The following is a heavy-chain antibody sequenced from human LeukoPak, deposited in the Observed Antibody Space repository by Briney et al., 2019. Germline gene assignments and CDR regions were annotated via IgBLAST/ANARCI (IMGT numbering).Heavy chain of an antibody. D-gene: IGHD2-21*01. Sequence: GGSLRLSCAASGFTFGTYWMHWVRQAPGKGLEWVSYISSSSSTIYYADSVKGRFTISRDNAKNSLYLQMNSLRAEDTAVYYCARDLGCGGDCYFDYWGQGTLVTVSS. CDR2: ISSSSSTI. J-gene: IGHJ4*02. CDR3: ARDLGCGGDCYFDY. V-gene: IGHV3-48*01. CDR1: GFTFGTYW.